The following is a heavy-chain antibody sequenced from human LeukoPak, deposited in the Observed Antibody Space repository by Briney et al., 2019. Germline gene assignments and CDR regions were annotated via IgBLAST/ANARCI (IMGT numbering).Heavy chain of an antibody. Sequence: PSETLSLTCAVYGGSFSGYYWSWIRQPPGKGLEWIGEINHSGSTNYNPSLKSRVTISVDTSKNQFSLKLSSVTAADTAVYYCARDVVGATTFDYWGQGTLVTVSS. D-gene: IGHD1-26*01. V-gene: IGHV4-34*01. CDR1: GGSFSGYY. CDR3: ARDVVGATTFDY. J-gene: IGHJ4*02. CDR2: INHSGST.